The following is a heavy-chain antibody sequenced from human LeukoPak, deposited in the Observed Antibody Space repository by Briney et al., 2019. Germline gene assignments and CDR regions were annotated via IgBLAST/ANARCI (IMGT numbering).Heavy chain of an antibody. CDR3: AKDTQRVIGSFQH. CDR1: GFTFSSYA. J-gene: IGHJ1*01. Sequence: GGSLRLSCAASGFTFSSYAVSWVRQAPGKGLEWVSAISGSGGSTYYADSVKGRFTISRDNSKNTLYLQMNSLRAEDTAVYYCAKDTQRVIGSFQHWGQGTLVTVSS. D-gene: IGHD3-10*01. V-gene: IGHV3-23*01. CDR2: ISGSGGST.